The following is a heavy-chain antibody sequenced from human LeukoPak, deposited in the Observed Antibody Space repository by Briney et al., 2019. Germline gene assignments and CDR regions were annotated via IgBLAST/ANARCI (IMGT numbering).Heavy chain of an antibody. J-gene: IGHJ3*02. D-gene: IGHD2-2*02. CDR1: GGSISSGSYY. V-gene: IGHV4-61*02. CDR3: ARTTRLPYCSSTSCYTGNRGAFDI. Sequence: KPSQTLSLTCTVSGGSISSGSYYWSWIRQPAGKGLEWIGRIYTSGSTNYNPSLKSRVTISVDTSKNQFSLKLSSVTAADTAVYYCARTTRLPYCSSTSCYTGNRGAFDIWSQGTMVTVSS. CDR2: IYTSGST.